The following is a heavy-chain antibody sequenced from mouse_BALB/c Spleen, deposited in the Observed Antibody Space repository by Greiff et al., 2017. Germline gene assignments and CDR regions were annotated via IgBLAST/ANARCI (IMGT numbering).Heavy chain of an antibody. J-gene: IGHJ4*01. Sequence: VQLQQPGAELVKPGASVKLSCKASGYTFTSYWMHWVKQRPGQGLEWIGEINPSNGRTNYNEKFKSKATLTVDKSSSTAYMQLSSLTSEDSAVYYCARSYDYRAMDYWGQGTSVTVSS. CDR1: GYTFTSYW. CDR3: ARSYDYRAMDY. V-gene: IGHV1S81*02. CDR2: INPSNGRT. D-gene: IGHD2-4*01.